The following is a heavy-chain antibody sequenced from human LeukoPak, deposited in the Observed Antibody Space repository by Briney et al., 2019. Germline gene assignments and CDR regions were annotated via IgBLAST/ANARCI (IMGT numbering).Heavy chain of an antibody. CDR1: GGSFSGYY. D-gene: IGHD2-15*01. J-gene: IGHJ4*02. CDR2: INHSGST. Sequence: SETLSLTGAVYGGSFSGYYWSWIRQPPGKGLEWIGEINHSGSTNYNPSLKSRVTISVDTSKNQFSLKLSSVTAADTAVYYCATRGYCSGGSCFMDYWGQGTLVTVSS. V-gene: IGHV4-34*01. CDR3: ATRGYCSGGSCFMDY.